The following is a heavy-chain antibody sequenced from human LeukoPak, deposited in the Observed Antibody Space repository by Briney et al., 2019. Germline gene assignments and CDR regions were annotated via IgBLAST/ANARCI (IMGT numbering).Heavy chain of an antibody. CDR2: ISYDGSNK. D-gene: IGHD2-21*01. Sequence: GGSLRLSCAASGFTFSSYGMHWVRQAPGKGLEWVAVISYDGSNKYYADSVKGRFTISRDNSKNTLYLQMNSLRAEDTAVYYCAKEFLYCGGDCPLTVWGQGTMVTVSS. CDR1: GFTFSSYG. CDR3: AKEFLYCGGDCPLTV. J-gene: IGHJ3*01. V-gene: IGHV3-30*18.